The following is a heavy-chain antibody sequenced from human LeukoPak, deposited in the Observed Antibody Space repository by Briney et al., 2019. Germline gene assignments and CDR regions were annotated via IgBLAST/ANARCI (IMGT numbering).Heavy chain of an antibody. D-gene: IGHD3/OR15-3a*01. V-gene: IGHV4-39*07. J-gene: IGHJ6*02. CDR2: INHSGST. CDR1: GGSISSSSYY. Sequence: SETLSLTCTVSGGSISSSSYYWSWIRQPPGKGLEWIGEINHSGSTNYNPSLKSRVTISVDTSKNQFSLKLSSVTAADTAVYYCARWTYYYYGMDVWGQGTTVTVSS. CDR3: ARWTYYYYGMDV.